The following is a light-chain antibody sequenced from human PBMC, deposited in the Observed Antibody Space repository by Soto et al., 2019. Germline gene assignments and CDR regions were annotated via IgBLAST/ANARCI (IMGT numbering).Light chain of an antibody. CDR3: QQSYITPPYT. Sequence: EIVLTQSPATLSLSPGERATLSCRASQSVGTFLAWYQQKPGQAPRLLIYDASNRATGIPARFSGSGSGTDFTLTITSLQPEDFATYYCQQSYITPPYTFGQGTKLEIK. J-gene: IGKJ2*01. CDR2: DAS. V-gene: IGKV3-11*01. CDR1: QSVGTF.